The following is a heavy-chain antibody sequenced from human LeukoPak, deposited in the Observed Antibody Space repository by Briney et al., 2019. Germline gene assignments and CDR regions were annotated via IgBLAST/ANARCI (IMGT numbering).Heavy chain of an antibody. V-gene: IGHV3-21*01. CDR1: GFTLSSYK. D-gene: IGHD3-16*02. J-gene: IGHJ1*01. CDR2: ISSRGNNI. Sequence: PGGSLRLSCAAPGFTLSSYKMNWGRQAPGKGVEGVSSISSRGNNIYYADSVKGRFTISRENAKNSLYMKMNSLRADDTAVYFCASAQGGVILPDYFHHWGQGTLVTVSS. CDR3: ASAQGGVILPDYFHH.